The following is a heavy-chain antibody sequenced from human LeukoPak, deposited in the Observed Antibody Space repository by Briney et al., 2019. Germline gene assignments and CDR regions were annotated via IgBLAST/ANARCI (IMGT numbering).Heavy chain of an antibody. J-gene: IGHJ2*01. Sequence: PSETLSLTCTVSGGSISSYHWSWIRQPPGKALEWIGFMYYSGSPNYNPSLKSRVTISVDTSKNQFSLKLSSVTAADTAVYYCARVRSSSSLSPWYFDLWGRGTLVTVSS. V-gene: IGHV4-59*01. CDR1: GGSISSYH. CDR3: ARVRSSSSLSPWYFDL. CDR2: MYYSGSP. D-gene: IGHD6-13*01.